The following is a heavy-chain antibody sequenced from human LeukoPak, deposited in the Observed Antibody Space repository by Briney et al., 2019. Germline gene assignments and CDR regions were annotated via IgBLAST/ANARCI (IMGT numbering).Heavy chain of an antibody. D-gene: IGHD1-26*01. J-gene: IGHJ4*02. CDR1: GYTFTGYY. CDR3: ARGRDRGASTPFDY. V-gene: IGHV1-2*02. CDR2: INPNSGGT. Sequence: GASVKVSCKASGYTFTGYYMHWVRQAPGQGLEWMGWINPNSGGTNYAQKFQGRVTMTRDTSISTAYMELNRLRSDDTAMYYCARGRDRGASTPFDYWGQGTLVTVSS.